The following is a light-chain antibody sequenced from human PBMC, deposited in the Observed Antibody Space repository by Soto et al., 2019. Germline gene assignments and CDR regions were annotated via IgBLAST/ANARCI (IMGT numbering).Light chain of an antibody. Sequence: QSLLSQPASVSGSPVQSITISCTGTSSDICDYNYFSWYQHHPGKSPKLMIYEVSHRPSGVSDRFSGSKSGNTASLTISGLQAEDEADYYCSSFTRSRTXLYVVGTGTKVXV. CDR3: SSFTRSRTXLYV. CDR1: SSDICDYNY. V-gene: IGLV2-14*01. CDR2: EVS. J-gene: IGLJ1*01.